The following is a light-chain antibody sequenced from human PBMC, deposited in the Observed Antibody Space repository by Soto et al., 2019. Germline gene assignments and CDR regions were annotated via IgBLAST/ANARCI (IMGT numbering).Light chain of an antibody. V-gene: IGKV1-39*01. CDR2: AAS. Sequence: DIQMTQSPSSQSASVGDRVTITCRASQSISSYLNWYQQKPGKAPKLLIYAASSLQSGVPSRFSGSGSGTDFTLTISSLQLEDFATYYCQQSYSTPRTFGPGTKVDIK. CDR1: QSISSY. CDR3: QQSYSTPRT. J-gene: IGKJ3*01.